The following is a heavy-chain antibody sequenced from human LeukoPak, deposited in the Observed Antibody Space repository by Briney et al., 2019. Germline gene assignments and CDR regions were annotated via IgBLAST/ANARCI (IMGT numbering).Heavy chain of an antibody. CDR2: IYYSGST. V-gene: IGHV4-39*07. CDR3: ARVEGVRLVGATIWFDP. J-gene: IGHJ5*02. D-gene: IGHD1-26*01. CDR1: GGSISSSSYY. Sequence: PSETLSLTCTVSGGSISSSSYYWGWIRQPPGKGLEWIGSIYYSGSTYYNPSLKSRVTISVDTSKNQFSLKLSSVTAADTAVYYCARVEGVRLVGATIWFDPWGQGTLVTVSS.